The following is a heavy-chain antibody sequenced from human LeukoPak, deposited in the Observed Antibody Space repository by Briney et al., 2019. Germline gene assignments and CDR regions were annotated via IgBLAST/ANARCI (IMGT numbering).Heavy chain of an antibody. CDR1: GGSISSCY. CDR3: ARVRSIAARPDYYYYMDV. D-gene: IGHD6-6*01. CDR2: IYYSGST. V-gene: IGHV4-59*01. Sequence: SETLSLTCTVSGGSISSCYWSWIRQPPGKGLEWIGYIYYSGSTNYNPSLKSRVTISVDTSKNQFSLKLSSVTAADTAVYYCARVRSIAARPDYYYYMDVWGKGTTVTVSS. J-gene: IGHJ6*03.